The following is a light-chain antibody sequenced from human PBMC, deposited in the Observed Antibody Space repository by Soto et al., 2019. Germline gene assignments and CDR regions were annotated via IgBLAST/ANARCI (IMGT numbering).Light chain of an antibody. J-gene: IGKJ1*01. CDR3: QQYNSYVGT. V-gene: IGKV1-5*01. CDR1: QSISSW. Sequence: DIPMTQSPSTLSASVGDRVTITCRASQSISSWLAWYQQKPGKAPKLLIYDASSLESGVPSRFSGSGSGTEFTLTISSLQPDDFATYYCQQYNSYVGTFGQGTKVEIK. CDR2: DAS.